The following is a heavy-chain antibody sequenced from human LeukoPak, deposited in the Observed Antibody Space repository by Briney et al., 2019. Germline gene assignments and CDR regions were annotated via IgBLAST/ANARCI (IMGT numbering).Heavy chain of an antibody. CDR1: GYTFTGYY. Sequence: ASVKVSCKASGYTFTGYYMHWVRQAHGQGLEWMGWINPDSGGTNYAQKFQGRVTMTRDTSISTAYMEVSSLRSDDTAVYYCARDPGPDYYYYMDVWGKGTTVTVSS. J-gene: IGHJ6*03. D-gene: IGHD2-8*02. CDR3: ARDPGPDYYYYMDV. V-gene: IGHV1-2*02. CDR2: INPDSGGT.